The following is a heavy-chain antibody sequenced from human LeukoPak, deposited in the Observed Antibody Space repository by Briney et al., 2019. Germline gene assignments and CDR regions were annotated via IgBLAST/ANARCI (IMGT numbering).Heavy chain of an antibody. Sequence: SVKVSCKASGYTFIGYYLHWVRQAPVHGLERMGWINPNSGDTHNAQKFLGRVTMTRDTSISTAYMERSRLRYDDTAVYYCARDFTPVEVGAATPFDYWGQGTLVTVSS. CDR3: ARDFTPVEVGAATPFDY. D-gene: IGHD2-15*01. CDR2: INPNSGDT. V-gene: IGHV1-2*02. CDR1: GYTFIGYY. J-gene: IGHJ4*02.